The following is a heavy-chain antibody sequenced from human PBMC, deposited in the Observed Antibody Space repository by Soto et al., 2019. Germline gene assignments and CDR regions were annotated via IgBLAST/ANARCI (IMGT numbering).Heavy chain of an antibody. V-gene: IGHV5-51*01. CDR1: GYSFTKYW. CDR3: ARLEQVGSIDY. J-gene: IGHJ4*02. Sequence: PGESLKISCKGSGYSFTKYWIGWVRQMPGKGLEWMGIIHPGDSDTRYSPSFQGQVTISVDKSISTAHLQWSSLKASDTAMYYCARLEQVGSIDYWGQGTQVTVSS. CDR2: IHPGDSDT. D-gene: IGHD6-6*01.